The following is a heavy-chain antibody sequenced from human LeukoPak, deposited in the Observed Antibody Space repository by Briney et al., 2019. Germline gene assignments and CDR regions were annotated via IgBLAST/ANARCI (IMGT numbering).Heavy chain of an antibody. CDR3: AREPSRSSSSSFDY. Sequence: PGGSLRLSCAASGFTFSSYEMNWVRQAPGKGLEWVSYISSVGSSKYYADSVKGRFTISRDNAKNSLYLQMNSLRAEDTAVYYCAREPSRSSSSSFDYWGQGTLVTVSS. V-gene: IGHV3-48*03. CDR1: GFTFSSYE. CDR2: ISSVGSSK. J-gene: IGHJ4*02. D-gene: IGHD6-6*01.